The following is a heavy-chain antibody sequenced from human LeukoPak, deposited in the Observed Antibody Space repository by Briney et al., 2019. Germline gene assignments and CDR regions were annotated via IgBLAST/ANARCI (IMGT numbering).Heavy chain of an antibody. CDR2: ISYDGSNK. V-gene: IGHV3-30-3*01. D-gene: IGHD3-22*01. Sequence: QTGGSLRLSCAASGFTFSSYAMHWVRQAPGKGLEWVAVISYDGSNKYYADSVKGRFTISRDNSKNTLYLQMNSLRAEDTAVYYCAKGWNYYDAGYNFDYWGQGTLVTVSS. J-gene: IGHJ4*02. CDR1: GFTFSSYA. CDR3: AKGWNYYDAGYNFDY.